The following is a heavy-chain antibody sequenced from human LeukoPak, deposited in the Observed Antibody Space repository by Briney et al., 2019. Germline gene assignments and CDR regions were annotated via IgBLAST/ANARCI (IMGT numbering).Heavy chain of an antibody. CDR3: ARVAPRFGESDYYFDY. CDR2: IKQDGSEK. D-gene: IGHD3-10*01. CDR1: GFTFSSYW. Sequence: GGSLRLSCTASGFTFSSYWMSWVRQAPGKGLEWVANIKQDGSEKYYVDPVKGRFTISRDNAKNSLYLQMNSLRAEDTAVYYCARVAPRFGESDYYFDYWGQGTLVTVSS. V-gene: IGHV3-7*01. J-gene: IGHJ4*02.